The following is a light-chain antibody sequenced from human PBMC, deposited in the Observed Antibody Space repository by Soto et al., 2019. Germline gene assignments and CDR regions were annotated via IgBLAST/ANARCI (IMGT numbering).Light chain of an antibody. V-gene: IGLV2-23*01. CDR3: CSYAGSSTYWV. CDR2: EGS. CDR1: SSDVGRYNL. Sequence: QSALTQPASVSGSPGQSITISCTGTSSDVGRYNLVSWYQQHPGKAPKLMIYEGSKRPSGVSNRFSGSKSGNTASLTISGLQAEDEAYYYCCSYAGSSTYWVFGGGTKLTVL. J-gene: IGLJ3*02.